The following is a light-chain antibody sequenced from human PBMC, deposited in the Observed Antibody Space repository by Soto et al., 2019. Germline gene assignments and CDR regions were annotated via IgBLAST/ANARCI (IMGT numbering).Light chain of an antibody. J-gene: IGLJ1*01. CDR2: DVS. V-gene: IGLV2-14*01. CDR1: SSDVGGYNY. Sequence: QSVLTQPASVSGSPGQSITISCTGTSSDVGGYNYVSWYQQHPGKAPKLMIYDVSNRPSGVSNRFSGSKSGNTASLTISGLHAEDEADYYCSSYTSSSTDVFGTGTKLTVL. CDR3: SSYTSSSTDV.